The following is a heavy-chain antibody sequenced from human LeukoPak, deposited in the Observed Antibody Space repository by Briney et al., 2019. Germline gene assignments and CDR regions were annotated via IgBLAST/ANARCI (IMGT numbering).Heavy chain of an antibody. CDR1: GGSIRSGDHY. CDR2: IYYSGNT. J-gene: IGHJ4*02. V-gene: IGHV4-30-4*08. Sequence: SQTLSLTCTVSGGSIRSGDHYWSWIRQSPGKGLEWMGYIYYSGNTYYNPSLKSRLTISIDTSRNQFSLKVTSVTAADTAVYYCARSYNSGWGFYFEYWGQGTLVTVSS. CDR3: ARSYNSGWGFYFEY. D-gene: IGHD6-19*01.